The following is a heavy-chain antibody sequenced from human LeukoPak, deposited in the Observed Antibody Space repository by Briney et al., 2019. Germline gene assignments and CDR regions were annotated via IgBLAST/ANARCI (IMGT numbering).Heavy chain of an antibody. CDR2: IYTSGNT. V-gene: IGHV4-4*07. CDR1: GGSISSFY. CDR3: ARTDRDSSDWNFDY. J-gene: IGHJ4*02. D-gene: IGHD6-19*01. Sequence: SETLSLTCTVSGGSISSFYWNWIRQPAGKGLEWIGRIYTSGNTNYNPSLRSRVTMSVDTSKNQFSLRLSSVTAADTAVYYCARTDRDSSDWNFDYWGQGTLVTVSS.